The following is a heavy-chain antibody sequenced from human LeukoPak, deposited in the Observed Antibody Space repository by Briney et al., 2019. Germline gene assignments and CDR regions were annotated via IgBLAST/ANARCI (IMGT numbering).Heavy chain of an antibody. Sequence: ASVKVSCKASGYTFTSYGISWVRQAPGQGLEWMGWISAYNGNTNYAQKLQGRVTMTTDTSTNTAYMELRSLRSDDTAVYYCARRGTYYDFWSGLDYFDYWGQGTLVTVSS. J-gene: IGHJ4*02. CDR1: GYTFTSYG. V-gene: IGHV1-18*01. CDR3: ARRGTYYDFWSGLDYFDY. D-gene: IGHD3-3*01. CDR2: ISAYNGNT.